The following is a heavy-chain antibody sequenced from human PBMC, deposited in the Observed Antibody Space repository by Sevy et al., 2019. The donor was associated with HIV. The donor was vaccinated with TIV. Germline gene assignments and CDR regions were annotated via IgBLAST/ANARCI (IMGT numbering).Heavy chain of an antibody. CDR3: ATEHLYSSSSDYFDY. CDR1: GYTLTELS. J-gene: IGHJ4*02. D-gene: IGHD6-6*01. V-gene: IGHV1-24*01. CDR2: FDPEDGET. Sequence: ASVKVSCKVSGYTLTELSMHWVRQAPGKGLEWMGGFDPEDGETIYAQKFQGRVTMTEDTSTDTAYMELSSLRSEDTAVYYCATEHLYSSSSDYFDYWGQGTLVTVSS.